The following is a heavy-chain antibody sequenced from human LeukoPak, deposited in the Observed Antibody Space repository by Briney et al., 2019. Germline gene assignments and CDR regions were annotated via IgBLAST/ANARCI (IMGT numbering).Heavy chain of an antibody. J-gene: IGHJ4*02. CDR1: GDSISSSSYY. CDR3: ASDLRYFDWLSDY. Sequence: SETLSLTCTVSGDSISSSSYYWGWIRQPPGKGLEWIGSIYYSGSTYYNPSLKSRVTISVDTSKNQFSLKLRSVTAADTAVYYCASDLRYFDWLSDYWGQGTLVTVSS. D-gene: IGHD3-9*01. CDR2: IYYSGST. V-gene: IGHV4-39*07.